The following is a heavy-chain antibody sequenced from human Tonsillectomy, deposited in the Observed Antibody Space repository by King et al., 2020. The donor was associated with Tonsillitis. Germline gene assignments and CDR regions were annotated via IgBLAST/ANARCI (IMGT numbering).Heavy chain of an antibody. CDR3: AGAWEYSSSSLGY. D-gene: IGHD6-6*01. Sequence: VQLVESGGGLVKPGGSLRLSCAASGFTFSSYSMNWVRQAPGKGLEWVSSISSSSSYIYYADSVKGRFTISRDNAKNSLYLQMNSLRAEDTAVYYCAGAWEYSSSSLGYWGQGTLVTVSS. CDR2: ISSSSSYI. J-gene: IGHJ4*02. CDR1: GFTFSSYS. V-gene: IGHV3-21*01.